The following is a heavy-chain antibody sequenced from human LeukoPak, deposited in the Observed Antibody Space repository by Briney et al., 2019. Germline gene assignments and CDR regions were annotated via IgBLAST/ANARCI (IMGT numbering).Heavy chain of an antibody. CDR1: GYTFTSYY. J-gene: IGHJ4*02. D-gene: IGHD4-23*01. Sequence: ASVKVSCKASGYTFTSYYMHWVRQAPGQGLEWMGIINPSGGSTSYAQKFQGRVTMTRDMSTSTVYMELSSLRSEDTAVYYCARVRVTTVVMVLTKEYYFDYWGQGTLVTVSP. CDR3: ARVRVTTVVMVLTKEYYFDY. CDR2: INPSGGST. V-gene: IGHV1-46*01.